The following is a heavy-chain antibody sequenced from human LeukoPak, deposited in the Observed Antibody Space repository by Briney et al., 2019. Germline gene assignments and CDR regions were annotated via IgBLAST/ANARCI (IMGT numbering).Heavy chain of an antibody. CDR3: AKARAYDILTGYYKGRASLSFDY. CDR1: GLTFSSYA. V-gene: IGHV3-23*01. CDR2: ISGSGDST. Sequence: GGSLRLSCAASGLTFSSYAMSWVRQAPRKGLEWVSAISGSGDSTYYADSVKGRFTISRDNSKNTLYLQMNSLRAEDTAVYYCAKARAYDILTGYYKGRASLSFDYWGQGTLVTVSS. D-gene: IGHD3-9*01. J-gene: IGHJ4*02.